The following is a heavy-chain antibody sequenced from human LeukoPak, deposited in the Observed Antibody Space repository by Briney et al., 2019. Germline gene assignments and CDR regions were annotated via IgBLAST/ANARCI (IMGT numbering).Heavy chain of an antibody. D-gene: IGHD3-3*01. Sequence: ASVKVSCKASRGSFSSYAISWGRQAPGQGREWMGGIIPIFGTANYAQKFQGRVTITAHYSTSKAYMELSSLRSEDTAVYYCARVGDFWSGYPQRNWFDPWGQGTLVTVSS. J-gene: IGHJ5*02. V-gene: IGHV1-69*13. CDR2: IIPIFGTA. CDR1: RGSFSSYA. CDR3: ARVGDFWSGYPQRNWFDP.